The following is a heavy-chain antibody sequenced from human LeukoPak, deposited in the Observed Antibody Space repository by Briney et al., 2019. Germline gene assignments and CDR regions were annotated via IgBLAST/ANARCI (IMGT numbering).Heavy chain of an antibody. CDR2: IYHSGNT. D-gene: IGHD5-18*01. CDR1: GYSISTSYY. V-gene: IGHV4-38-2*02. CDR3: ARGIRGGYSYAYAY. J-gene: IGHJ4*02. Sequence: PSETLSLTCTVSGYSISTSYYWGWIRQPPGKGLEGFGSIYHSGNTYYNQSLKSRVTISVDTSKNQFSLKLSTVSAADTAVYYCARGIRGGYSYAYAYWGQGTLVTVSS.